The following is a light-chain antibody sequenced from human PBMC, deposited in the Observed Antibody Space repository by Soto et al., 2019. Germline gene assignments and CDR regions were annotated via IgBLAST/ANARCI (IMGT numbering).Light chain of an antibody. V-gene: IGKV1-39*01. CDR1: QSISSY. CDR2: AAS. J-gene: IGKJ5*01. Sequence: DIQMTQSPSSRSASVGDRVTITCRSSQSISSYLNWYQQKPGKAPKLLIFAASSLQSGVPSRFSGSGSGTDFTLTISSLQPEDFATYYCQQSYSTSITFGQGTRLEI. CDR3: QQSYSTSIT.